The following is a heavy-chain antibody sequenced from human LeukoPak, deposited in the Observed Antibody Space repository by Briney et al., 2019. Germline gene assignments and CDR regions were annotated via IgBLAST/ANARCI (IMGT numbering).Heavy chain of an antibody. CDR2: ISGDGSNK. J-gene: IGHJ4*02. Sequence: GRSLRLSCAASGFTFSTYGMHWARQAPGKGLEWVAFISGDGSNKFYADSVKGRFTISRDNSKNTLYLQMNSLRAEDTAVYYCAKNLRYYDRIGYYDYFDYWGQGTLVTVSS. CDR3: AKNLRYYDRIGYYDYFDY. D-gene: IGHD3-22*01. CDR1: GFTFSTYG. V-gene: IGHV3-30*18.